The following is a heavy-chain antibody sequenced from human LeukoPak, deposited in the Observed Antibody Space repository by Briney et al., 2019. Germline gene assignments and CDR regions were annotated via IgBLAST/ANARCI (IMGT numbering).Heavy chain of an antibody. CDR3: ARDMGELPDLVDY. CDR1: GGPISSSN. Sequence: TLSLTCAVSGGPISSSNWWSWVRQAPGKGPEWVAVISYDGSNKYYADSVKGRFTISRDNSKNTLYLQMNSLRAEDTAVYYCARDMGELPDLVDYWGQGTLVTVSS. J-gene: IGHJ4*02. V-gene: IGHV3-30-3*01. D-gene: IGHD1-26*01. CDR2: ISYDGSNK.